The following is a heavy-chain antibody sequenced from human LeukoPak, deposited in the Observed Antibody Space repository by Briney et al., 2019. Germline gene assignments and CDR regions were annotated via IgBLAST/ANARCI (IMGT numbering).Heavy chain of an antibody. CDR1: GFTFSSHW. CDR2: INQDGSER. J-gene: IGHJ3*02. V-gene: IGHV3-7*01. D-gene: IGHD6-13*01. CDR3: ARDSEYSSSFAFDI. Sequence: PGGSLRLSCAASGFTFSSHWMTWVRQAPGKGRELVANINQDGSERYSVDSVKGRFTISRDNAKNSLHLQMNSLRAEDTAVYYCARDSEYSSSFAFDIWGQGTMVTVSS.